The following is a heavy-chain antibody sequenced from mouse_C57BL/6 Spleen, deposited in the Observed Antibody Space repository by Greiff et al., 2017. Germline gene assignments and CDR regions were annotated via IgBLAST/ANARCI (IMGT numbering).Heavy chain of an antibody. CDR3: ARSNYYGSSYVWYFDV. J-gene: IGHJ1*03. CDR2: INPSSGYT. Sequence: QVQLQQSGAELARPGASVKMSCKASGYTFTSYTMHWVKQRPGQGLEWIGYINPSSGYTKYNQKFKDKATLTADKSSSTAYMQLSSLTSEDSAVYYCARSNYYGSSYVWYFDVWGTGTTVTVSS. D-gene: IGHD1-1*01. V-gene: IGHV1-4*01. CDR1: GYTFTSYT.